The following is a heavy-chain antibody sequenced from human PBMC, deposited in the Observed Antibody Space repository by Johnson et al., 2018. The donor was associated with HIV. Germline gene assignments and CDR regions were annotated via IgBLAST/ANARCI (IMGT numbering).Heavy chain of an antibody. Sequence: QVQLVESGGGVVQPGRSLRLSCASSGFTFSTYALHWVRQAPGKGLEWVAVISYDGSNKYYAASVKGRFTISRDNSKNTLYLQMNSLRAEDTAVYYCAKDSSFSYYYSDAFDIWGQGTMVTVSS. CDR2: ISYDGSNK. V-gene: IGHV3-30*04. D-gene: IGHD3-10*01. CDR1: GFTFSTYA. CDR3: AKDSSFSYYYSDAFDI. J-gene: IGHJ3*02.